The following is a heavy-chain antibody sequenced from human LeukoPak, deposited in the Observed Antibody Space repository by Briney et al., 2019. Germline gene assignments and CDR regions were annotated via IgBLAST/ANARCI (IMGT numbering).Heavy chain of an antibody. CDR3: ARTDYDILTGQNYYYGMDV. V-gene: IGHV7-4-1*02. CDR1: GYTFTSYA. J-gene: IGHJ6*02. CDR2: INTNTGNP. D-gene: IGHD3-9*01. Sequence: ASAKVSCKASGYTFTSYAMNWVRQAPGQGLEWMGWINTNTGNPTYAQGFTGRFVFSLDTSVSTAYLQISSLKAEDTAVYYCARTDYDILTGQNYYYGMDVWGQGTTVTVSS.